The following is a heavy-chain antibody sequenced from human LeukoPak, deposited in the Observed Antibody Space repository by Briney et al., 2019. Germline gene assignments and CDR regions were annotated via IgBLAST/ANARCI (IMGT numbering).Heavy chain of an antibody. CDR2: INHSGST. Sequence: SETLSLTCAVYGGFFSGYYWSWIRQPPGKGLEWIGEINHSGSTNYNPSLKSRVTISVDTSKNQFSLKLSSVTAADTAVYYCARGVSGYDYFDYWGQGTLVTVSS. CDR1: GGFFSGYY. J-gene: IGHJ4*02. CDR3: ARGVSGYDYFDY. D-gene: IGHD5-12*01. V-gene: IGHV4-34*01.